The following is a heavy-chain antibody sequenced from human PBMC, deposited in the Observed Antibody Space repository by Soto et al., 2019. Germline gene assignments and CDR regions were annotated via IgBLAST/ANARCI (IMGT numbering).Heavy chain of an antibody. CDR3: ARGRGAVVVAAGSIDY. Sequence: QVQLVESGGGVVQPGRSLRLSCAASGFTFSSYAMHWVRQAPGKGLEWVAVISYDGSNKYYADSVKGRFTISRDNSKNTRYLQMNSLRAEDTAVYYCARGRGAVVVAAGSIDYWGQGTLVTVSS. D-gene: IGHD2-15*01. J-gene: IGHJ4*02. V-gene: IGHV3-30-3*01. CDR1: GFTFSSYA. CDR2: ISYDGSNK.